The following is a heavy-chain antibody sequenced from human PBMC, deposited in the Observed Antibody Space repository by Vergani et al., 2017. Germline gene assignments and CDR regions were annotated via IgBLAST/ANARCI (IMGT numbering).Heavy chain of an antibody. CDR1: GGTFSSYA. V-gene: IGHV1-69*04. CDR3: ARGGPGCGGDCYFY. D-gene: IGHD2-21*02. Sequence: QVQLVQSGAEVKKPGASVKVSCKASGGTFSSYAISWVRQAPGQGLEWMGRIIPILGIANYAQKFQGRVTITADKSTRTAYMELSSLRSEDTAVYYCARGGPGCGGDCYFYWGQGTLVTVSS. J-gene: IGHJ4*02. CDR2: IIPILGIA.